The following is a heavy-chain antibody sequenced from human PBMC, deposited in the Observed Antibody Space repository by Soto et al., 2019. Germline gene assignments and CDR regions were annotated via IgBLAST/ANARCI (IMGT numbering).Heavy chain of an antibody. Sequence: GGSLRLSCAASGFPFDAHGMAWVRQSPGKGLQWVSSINVSGALTYYIESVKGRFTISRGNSEHTLYLQMNNLEADDTAIYYCVKDTQWLETYFDYWGQGTLVTVSS. CDR1: GFPFDAHG. D-gene: IGHD6-19*01. CDR3: VKDTQWLETYFDY. J-gene: IGHJ4*02. CDR2: INVSGALT. V-gene: IGHV3-23*01.